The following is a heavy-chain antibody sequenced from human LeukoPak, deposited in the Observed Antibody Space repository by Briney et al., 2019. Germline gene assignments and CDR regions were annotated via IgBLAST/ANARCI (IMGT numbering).Heavy chain of an antibody. CDR1: GYSLSSGYY. D-gene: IGHD4-17*01. V-gene: IGHV4-38-2*02. J-gene: IGHJ4*02. Sequence: SETLSLTCTVSGYSLSSGYYWGWIRPPPGKGLEWIGSIYHSGSTYYNPSLKSRVTISVDTSKNQFSLKLSSVTAADTAVYYCARGGYGDRGYWGQGTLVTVSS. CDR3: ARGGYGDRGY. CDR2: IYHSGST.